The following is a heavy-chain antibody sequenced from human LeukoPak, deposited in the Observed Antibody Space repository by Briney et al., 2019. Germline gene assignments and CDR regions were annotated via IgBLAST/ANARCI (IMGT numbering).Heavy chain of an antibody. CDR3: ARDRGDSSGYLTGPFDY. CDR2: ISAYNHNT. CDR1: GYSFINFG. D-gene: IGHD3-22*01. J-gene: IGHJ4*02. Sequence: GASVKVSCKASGYSFINFGLSWVRQAPGQGLEWMGWISAYNHNTNYAQKFQGRVTITTDESTSTAYMELSSLRSEDTAVYYCARDRGDSSGYLTGPFDYWGQGTLVTVSS. V-gene: IGHV1-18*01.